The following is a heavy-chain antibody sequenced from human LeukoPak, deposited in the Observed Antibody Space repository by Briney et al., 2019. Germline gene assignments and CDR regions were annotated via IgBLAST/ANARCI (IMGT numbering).Heavy chain of an antibody. CDR3: AKSGYNRFDY. Sequence: PGGSLRFSCAAPGFTFSNFAMSWVRQAPGKGLEWVSAISGSGGSTYYADSVKGRFSISRDNSKNTLYLQMNSLRAEDTAVYYCAKSGYNRFDYWGQGILVTVSS. D-gene: IGHD5-24*01. CDR2: ISGSGGST. J-gene: IGHJ4*02. V-gene: IGHV3-23*01. CDR1: GFTFSNFA.